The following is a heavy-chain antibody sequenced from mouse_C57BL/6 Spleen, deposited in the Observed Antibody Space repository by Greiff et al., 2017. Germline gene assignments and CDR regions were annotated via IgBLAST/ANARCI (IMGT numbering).Heavy chain of an antibody. Sequence: VMLVESGPGLVAPSQSLSITCTVSGFSLTSYAISWVRQPPGKGLEWLGVIWTGGGTNYNSALKSRLSISKDNSKRQVFLKMNSLQTDDTARYYCARHYGLLGMFAYWGQGTLVTVSA. CDR3: ARHYGLLGMFAY. V-gene: IGHV2-9-1*01. J-gene: IGHJ3*01. CDR1: GFSLTSYA. CDR2: IWTGGGT. D-gene: IGHD1-1*01.